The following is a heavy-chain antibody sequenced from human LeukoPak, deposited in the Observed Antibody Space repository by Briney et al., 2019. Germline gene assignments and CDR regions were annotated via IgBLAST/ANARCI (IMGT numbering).Heavy chain of an antibody. D-gene: IGHD1-26*01. J-gene: IGHJ5*02. CDR2: IYYSGST. V-gene: IGHV4-59*08. CDR3: ARQGGDWFDP. Sequence: SETLSLTCTVSGGSVSSYYRSWIRQPPGKGLEWIGYIYYSGSTNYNPSLKSRVTISVDTSKNQFSLKLSSVTAADTAVYYCARQGGDWFDPWGQGTLVTVSS. CDR1: GGSVSSYY.